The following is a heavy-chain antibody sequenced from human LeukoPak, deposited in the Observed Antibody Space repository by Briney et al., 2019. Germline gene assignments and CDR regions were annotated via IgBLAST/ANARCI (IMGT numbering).Heavy chain of an antibody. CDR1: GFTVSSNY. D-gene: IGHD1-26*01. CDR3: ASSGRYAEDAFDI. CDR2: INSDGSTT. V-gene: IGHV3-74*01. Sequence: GGSLRLSCAASGFTVSSNYMSWVRQAPGKGLVWVSRINSDGSTTNYADSVKGRFTISRDNAKNTLYLQMNSLRGEDTAIYYCASSGRYAEDAFDIWGQGTMVTVSS. J-gene: IGHJ3*02.